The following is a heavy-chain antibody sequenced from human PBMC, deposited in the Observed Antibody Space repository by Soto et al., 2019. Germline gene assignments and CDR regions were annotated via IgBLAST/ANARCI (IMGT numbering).Heavy chain of an antibody. V-gene: IGHV4-34*01. CDR3: ARGQRKWSRIVVAVAATPYGMDV. Sequence: PSETLSLTCAVYGVSFSGYYWSWIRQPPGQGLEWIGEINHSGSTNYNPSLKSRVTISVDTSKNQVSLKLSSVTAADTAVYYCARGQRKWSRIVVAVAATPYGMDVWGQGTTVT. D-gene: IGHD2-15*01. CDR2: INHSGST. CDR1: GVSFSGYY. J-gene: IGHJ6*02.